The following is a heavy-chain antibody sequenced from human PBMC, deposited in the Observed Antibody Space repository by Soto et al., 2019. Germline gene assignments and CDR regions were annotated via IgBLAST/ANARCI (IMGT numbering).Heavy chain of an antibody. Sequence: SVKVSCKASGGTFSSYAISWVRQAPGQGLEWMGGIIPIFGTANYAQKFQGRVTITADESTSTAYMELSSLRSEDTAVYYCAIEGVDTAMVTWYYFDYWGQGTLVTVSS. CDR2: IIPIFGTA. J-gene: IGHJ4*02. D-gene: IGHD5-18*01. CDR3: AIEGVDTAMVTWYYFDY. CDR1: GGTFSSYA. V-gene: IGHV1-69*13.